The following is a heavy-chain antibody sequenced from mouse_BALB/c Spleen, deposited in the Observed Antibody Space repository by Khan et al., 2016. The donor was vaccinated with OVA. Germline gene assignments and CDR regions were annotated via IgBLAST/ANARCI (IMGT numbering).Heavy chain of an antibody. V-gene: IGHV5-6*01. Sequence: EVELVASGGDLVKPGGSLKLSCAASGFTFRTYGMSWVRQTPDKRLEWVATVSTGGSYTYYPDSVKGRFTISRDNAKNTLYLQMSGLKSEDTAMFYCRRIAYYYGSEGFAYWGQGTLVTVSA. D-gene: IGHD1-1*01. CDR1: GFTFRTYG. CDR2: VSTGGSYT. CDR3: RRIAYYYGSEGFAY. J-gene: IGHJ3*01.